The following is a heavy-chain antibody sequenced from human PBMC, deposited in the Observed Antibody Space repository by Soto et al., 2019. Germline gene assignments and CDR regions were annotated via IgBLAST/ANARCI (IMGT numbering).Heavy chain of an antibody. CDR3: AADSPARGGGEFDY. CDR1: GVTFSGAW. CDR2: IKRKVDGETT. D-gene: IGHD3-16*01. Sequence: EVQLVESGGGLVKPGGSLRLSCSASGVTFSGAWMSWVRQAPGRGLEWVALIKRKVDGETTHYAAPVQGRFSISRDDLKNTVYLQVNSLKTEDTAVYYCAADSPARGGGEFDYWGQGALVTVSS. J-gene: IGHJ4*02. V-gene: IGHV3-15*01.